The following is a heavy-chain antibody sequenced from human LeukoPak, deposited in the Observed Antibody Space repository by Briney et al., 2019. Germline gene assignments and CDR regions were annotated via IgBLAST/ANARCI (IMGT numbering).Heavy chain of an antibody. J-gene: IGHJ5*02. V-gene: IGHV3-74*01. D-gene: IGHD2-2*03. CDR1: GFTFSSSW. CDR3: ARVLLVDIYRFDP. CDR2: LIIDGRST. Sequence: GRSLRPSHAASGFTFSSSWMHWVRQAPGKWMVWHSRLIIDGRSTSYADSVNGRSTISRDNARKTLYLQMNSLRAEDTAVYYCARVLLVDIYRFDPWGQGTLVTVSS.